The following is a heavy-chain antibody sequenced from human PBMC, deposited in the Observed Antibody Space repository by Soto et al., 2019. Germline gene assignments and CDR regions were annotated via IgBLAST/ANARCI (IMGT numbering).Heavy chain of an antibody. V-gene: IGHV3-66*01. CDR2: LYNGGST. J-gene: IGHJ4*02. D-gene: IGHD2-8*01. CDR3: ARARWHLAPPRMEGFDY. CDR1: GFTVSSTY. Sequence: EVQLVESGGGLVQPGGSLRLSCAASGFTVSSTYMSWVRQAPGKGLEWVSILYNGGSTYYADSVKGRFTISRDNSKNTLYLQMSSLRAEDTAVYYCARARWHLAPPRMEGFDYWGQGTLVTVSS.